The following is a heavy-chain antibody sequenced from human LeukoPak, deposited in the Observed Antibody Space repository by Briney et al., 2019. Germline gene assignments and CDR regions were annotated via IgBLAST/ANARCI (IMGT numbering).Heavy chain of an antibody. D-gene: IGHD1-26*01. CDR1: GYTFTGYY. CDR3: ARVPKWELLVTCWFDP. Sequence: ASVKVSCKASGYTFTGYYMHWVRQAPGQGLEWMGWINPNSGGTNYAQKFQGRVTMTRDTSISTAYMELSRLRSDDTAVYYCARVPKWELLVTCWFDPWGQGTLVTVSS. V-gene: IGHV1-2*02. CDR2: INPNSGGT. J-gene: IGHJ5*02.